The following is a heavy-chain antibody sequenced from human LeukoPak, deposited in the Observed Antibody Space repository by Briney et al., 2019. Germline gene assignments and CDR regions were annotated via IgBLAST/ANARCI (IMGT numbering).Heavy chain of an antibody. J-gene: IGHJ6*03. D-gene: IGHD4/OR15-4a*01. Sequence: SETLSLTCNVSGYSISSGYYWGWIRQPPGKGLEWIGSIYHSGSTYYNPSLKSRVTISVDKSKNQFSLKLSSVTAADTAVYYCARTNYSYYYYMDVWGKGTTVTVSS. CDR1: GYSISSGYY. V-gene: IGHV4-38-2*02. CDR3: ARTNYSYYYYMDV. CDR2: IYHSGST.